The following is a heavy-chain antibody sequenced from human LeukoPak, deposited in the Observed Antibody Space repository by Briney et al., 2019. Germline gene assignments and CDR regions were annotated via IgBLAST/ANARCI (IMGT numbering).Heavy chain of an antibody. V-gene: IGHV1-69*13. D-gene: IGHD6-13*01. CDR3: ARFSIAAAGTFDY. CDR1: GGTFSSYA. Sequence: SVEVSCKASGGTFSSYAISWVRQAPGQGLEWMGGIIPIFGTANYAQKFQGRVTITADESTSTAYMELSSLRSEDTAVYYCARFSIAAAGTFDYWGQGTLVTVSS. J-gene: IGHJ4*02. CDR2: IIPIFGTA.